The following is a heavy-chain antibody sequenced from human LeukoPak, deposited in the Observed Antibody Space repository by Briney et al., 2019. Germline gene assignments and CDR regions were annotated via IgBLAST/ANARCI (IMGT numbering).Heavy chain of an antibody. J-gene: IGHJ4*02. CDR1: GYTFTSYY. CDR2: INPSGGST. D-gene: IGHD1-1*01. Sequence: ASVKVSCKASGYTFTSYYIHWLRQAPAQGLAWMGIINPSGGSTSYAQKFQGRVTMTSDTSTSTVYMELSSLRSEDTAVYYCAGTGPNSHFDYWGQGTPVTVSS. V-gene: IGHV1-46*01. CDR3: AGTGPNSHFDY.